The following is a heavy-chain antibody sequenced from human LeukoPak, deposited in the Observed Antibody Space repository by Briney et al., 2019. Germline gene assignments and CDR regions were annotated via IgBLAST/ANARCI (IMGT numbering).Heavy chain of an antibody. Sequence: SETLSLTCAVYGGSFSGYYWSWIRQPPGKGLEWIGEINHSGSTNYNPSLKSRVTISVDTSKNQFSLKLSPVTAADTAVYYCARGGYRTLDYWGQGTLVTVSS. CDR1: GGSFSGYY. CDR3: ARGGYRTLDY. J-gene: IGHJ4*02. CDR2: INHSGST. V-gene: IGHV4-34*01. D-gene: IGHD5-18*01.